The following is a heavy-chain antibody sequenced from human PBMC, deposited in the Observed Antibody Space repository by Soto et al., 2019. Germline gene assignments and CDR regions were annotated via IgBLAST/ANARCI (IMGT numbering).Heavy chain of an antibody. Sequence: PSETLSLTCTVSGGSISSYYWSWVRQPPGKGLEWIGYIYYSGRTYYNPSLNSRVTISVDTSKNQFSLTVTSVTAADTAVYYCARRIVATETFEYWGQGTLVTVSS. V-gene: IGHV4-59*08. CDR2: IYYSGRT. D-gene: IGHD5-12*01. CDR1: GGSISSYY. CDR3: ARRIVATETFEY. J-gene: IGHJ4*02.